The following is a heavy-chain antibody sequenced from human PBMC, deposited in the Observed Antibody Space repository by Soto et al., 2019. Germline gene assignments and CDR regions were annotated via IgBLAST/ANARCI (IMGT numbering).Heavy chain of an antibody. CDR2: ISGSGGST. CDR1: GFTFSSYA. D-gene: IGHD6-13*01. CDR3: AKGRRSSWYFDY. Sequence: GGSLRLSCAASGFTFSSYAMNWVRQAPGKGLEWVSAISGSGGSTYYADSVKGRFTISRDNSKNTLYLQMNSLRAEDTAVYYCAKGRRSSWYFDYWGQGTLVTVSS. J-gene: IGHJ4*02. V-gene: IGHV3-23*01.